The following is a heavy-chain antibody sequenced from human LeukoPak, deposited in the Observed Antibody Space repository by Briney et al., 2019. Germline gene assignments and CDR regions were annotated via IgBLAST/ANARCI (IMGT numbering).Heavy chain of an antibody. Sequence: ASVKVSCKASGYTFTSYGISWVRQAPGQGLEWMGWISAYNGSTNYAQKFQGRVTMTRNTSISTAYMELSSLRSEDTAVYYCARPLMTSDDAFDIWGQGTMVTVSS. J-gene: IGHJ3*02. CDR1: GYTFTSYG. CDR3: ARPLMTSDDAFDI. CDR2: ISAYNGST. V-gene: IGHV1-18*01.